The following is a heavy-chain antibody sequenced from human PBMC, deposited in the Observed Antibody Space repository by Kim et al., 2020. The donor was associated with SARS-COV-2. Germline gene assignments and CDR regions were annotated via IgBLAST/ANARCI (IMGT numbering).Heavy chain of an antibody. V-gene: IGHV3-30*18. D-gene: IGHD3-10*01. CDR3: AKRELSYYYGSGTYPGAFVL. CDR2: ISYDGSNK. CDR1: GFTFRNYG. Sequence: GGSLRLSCAASGFTFRNYGMHWVRQAPGKGLEWVAVISYDGSNKYYADSVKGRFTISRDNSKNTLYLQMNSLRAEDTAVYYCAKRELSYYYGSGTYPGAFVLWGQGTMVTVSS. J-gene: IGHJ3*01.